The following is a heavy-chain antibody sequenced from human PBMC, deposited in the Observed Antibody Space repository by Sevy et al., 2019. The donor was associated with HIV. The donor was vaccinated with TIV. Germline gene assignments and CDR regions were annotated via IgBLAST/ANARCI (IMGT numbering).Heavy chain of an antibody. CDR2: FDPEDGET. V-gene: IGHV1-24*01. CDR1: GSTLSRLS. J-gene: IGHJ4*02. D-gene: IGHD3-22*01. CDR3: ATTKDYYESYGSPFDY. Sequence: ASVKVSCKVSGSTLSRLSMHWVRQVPGKGLEWMASFDPEDGETIYAPKFQGRVTMTEDTSTDTAYMELSSLRSEDTAVYYCATTKDYYESYGSPFDYWGQGTLVTVSS.